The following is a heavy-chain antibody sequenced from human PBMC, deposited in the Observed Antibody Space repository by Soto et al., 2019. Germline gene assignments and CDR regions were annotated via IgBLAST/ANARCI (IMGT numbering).Heavy chain of an antibody. D-gene: IGHD1-7*01. CDR3: ASLSTGTTGGFDY. CDR1: GFTFSSYS. CDR2: ISSSSSYI. J-gene: IGHJ4*02. V-gene: IGHV3-21*01. Sequence: GGSLRLSCAASGFTFSSYSMNWVRQAPGKGLEWVSSISSSSSYIYYADSVKGRFTISRDNAKNSLYLQMNSLRAEDTAVYYCASLSTGTTGGFDYWGQGTLVTVSS.